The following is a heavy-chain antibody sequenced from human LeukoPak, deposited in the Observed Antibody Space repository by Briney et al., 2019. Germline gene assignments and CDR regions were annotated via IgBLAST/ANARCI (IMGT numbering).Heavy chain of an antibody. D-gene: IGHD6-13*01. CDR2: IDPNSGGT. CDR3: ARDKSSSWYGGVDH. Sequence: ASVKVSCKASGYTFTGYYIHWVRQAPGQGLESMGWIDPNSGGTDYAQKFQGRVTVTRDTSISTAYMELSRLRSDDTAVYYCARDKSSSWYGGVDHWGQGTLVTVSS. CDR1: GYTFTGYY. V-gene: IGHV1-2*02. J-gene: IGHJ4*02.